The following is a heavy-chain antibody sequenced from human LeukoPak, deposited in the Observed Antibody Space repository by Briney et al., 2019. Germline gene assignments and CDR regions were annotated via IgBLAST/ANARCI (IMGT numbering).Heavy chain of an antibody. CDR3: ARRQLLYFFDL. Sequence: SETLSLTCGVYGGFLSGYSWSWIRQSPGKGLEWIGEIHHSGSTNYNPALKSRVNMSVDTSKNHFSLSLAPVTAADTAVYYCARRQLLYFFDLWGRGTLVTVSS. V-gene: IGHV4-34*01. J-gene: IGHJ4*02. CDR2: IHHSGST. D-gene: IGHD1-1*01. CDR1: GGFLSGYS.